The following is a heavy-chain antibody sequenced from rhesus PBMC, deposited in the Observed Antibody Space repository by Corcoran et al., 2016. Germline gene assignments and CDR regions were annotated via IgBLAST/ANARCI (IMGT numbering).Heavy chain of an antibody. CDR3: ASGGYYSGSFDY. CDR1: GGSISSSY. J-gene: IGHJ4*01. CDR2: NFGSGSST. D-gene: IGHD3-16*01. V-gene: IGHV4-169*02. Sequence: QLHLQESGPGLVKPSETLSVTCAVSGGSISSSYWSWNRQAPGKELQWIGYNFGSGSSTNYNTTLKSRVTRTVDTAKHQLSLKLSSVTAADTAVYYCASGGYYSGSFDYWGQGVLVTVSS.